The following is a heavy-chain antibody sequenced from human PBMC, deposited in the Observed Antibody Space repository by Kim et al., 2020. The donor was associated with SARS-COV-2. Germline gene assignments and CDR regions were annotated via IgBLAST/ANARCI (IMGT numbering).Heavy chain of an antibody. CDR3: AADFDI. CDR1: GFTFSNYA. Sequence: GGSLRLSCAASGFTFSNYAMPWVRQAPGKGLEWVAYIGHDANNKYYVDSVKGRFTISRDNSKNMLYLQMNSLRAEDTAVYYCAADFDIWGEGTLVTVSS. V-gene: IGHV3-30*02. CDR2: IGHDANNK. J-gene: IGHJ3*02.